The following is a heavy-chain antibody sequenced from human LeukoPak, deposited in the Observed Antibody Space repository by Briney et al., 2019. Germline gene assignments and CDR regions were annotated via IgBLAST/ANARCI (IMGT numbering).Heavy chain of an antibody. CDR1: GGSFSGYY. CDR3: ARRTTVTIPFGY. D-gene: IGHD4-11*01. V-gene: IGHV4-34*01. J-gene: IGHJ4*02. Sequence: ETLSLTCAVYGGSFSGYYWSWIRQPPGKGLEWSGEINHSGSTNYNPSLKSRVTISVDKSKNQFSLKLSSVTAADTAVYYCARRTTVTIPFGYWGQGTLVTVSS. CDR2: INHSGST.